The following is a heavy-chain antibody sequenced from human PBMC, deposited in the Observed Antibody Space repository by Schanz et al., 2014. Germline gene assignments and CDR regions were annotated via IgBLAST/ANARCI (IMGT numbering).Heavy chain of an antibody. Sequence: QVQLVDSGGDLVKPGGSLRLSCAASGFTFSDYYMSWIRQAPGKGPEWVSYISSVGISKYYADPVKGRFTISRDSAKNSLYLQMNSLRAEDTAVYYCARQRSYFYAMDVWGQGTTVTVSS. CDR1: GFTFSDYY. CDR3: ARQRSYFYAMDV. J-gene: IGHJ6*02. V-gene: IGHV3-11*01. CDR2: ISSVGISK.